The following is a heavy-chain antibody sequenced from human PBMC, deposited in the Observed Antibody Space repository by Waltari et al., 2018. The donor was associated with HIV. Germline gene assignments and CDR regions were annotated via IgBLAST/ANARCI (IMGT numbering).Heavy chain of an antibody. J-gene: IGHJ6*02. CDR2: IYHSGST. D-gene: IGHD2-2*01. Sequence: QVQLQESGPGLVKPSGTLSLTCAVAGGSISSSNWWSWVRPPPGTGLEWIGEIYHSGSTNYNPSLKSRVTISVDKSKNQFSLKLSSVTAADTAVYYCARDAVVVPAATFSYYYYGMDVWGQGTTVTVSS. CDR1: GGSISSSNW. CDR3: ARDAVVVPAATFSYYYYGMDV. V-gene: IGHV4-4*02.